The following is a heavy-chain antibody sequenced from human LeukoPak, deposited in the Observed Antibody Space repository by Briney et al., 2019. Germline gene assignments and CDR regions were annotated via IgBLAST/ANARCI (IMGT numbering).Heavy chain of an antibody. J-gene: IGHJ4*02. D-gene: IGHD4-17*01. V-gene: IGHV1-2*02. CDR2: INPNSGDT. CDR3: ARGAYGDK. CDR1: GYTFTGYY. Sequence: GASVKVSCTASGYTFTGYYIHWVRQAPGQGLEWMGWINPNSGDTNYAQNFQGRVIMARDTSISTVYMELSSLRSDDTAVYYCARGAYGDKWGQGTMVTVSS.